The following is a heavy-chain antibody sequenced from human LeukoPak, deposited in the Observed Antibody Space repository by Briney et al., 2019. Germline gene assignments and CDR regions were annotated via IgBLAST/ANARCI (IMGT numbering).Heavy chain of an antibody. CDR3: ARNQYSNHFDY. CDR1: GYSISSGYY. V-gene: IGHV4-38-2*01. Sequence: SETLPLTCAVSGYSISSGYYWGWIRQPPGKGLEWIGSIYHSGCTYYNPSLKSRATISVDTSKNQFSLKLSSVTAADTAVYYCARNQYSNHFDYWGQGTLVTVSS. J-gene: IGHJ4*02. D-gene: IGHD4-11*01. CDR2: IYHSGCT.